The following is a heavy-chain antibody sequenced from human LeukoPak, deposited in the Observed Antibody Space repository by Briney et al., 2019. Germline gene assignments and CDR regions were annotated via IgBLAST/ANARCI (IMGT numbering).Heavy chain of an antibody. CDR3: ASGRETTTIWLDY. Sequence: PSETLSLTCIVSGGSITSTSYYWAWIRRPLGKGLEWIGSIYYGGGTYYNSSLKSRVTISMDTSKNQVSLKMRSVTAADTAVYYCASGRETTTIWLDYWGQGNLVTVSS. J-gene: IGHJ4*02. D-gene: IGHD5-24*01. CDR1: GGSITSTSYY. CDR2: IYYGGGT. V-gene: IGHV4-39*07.